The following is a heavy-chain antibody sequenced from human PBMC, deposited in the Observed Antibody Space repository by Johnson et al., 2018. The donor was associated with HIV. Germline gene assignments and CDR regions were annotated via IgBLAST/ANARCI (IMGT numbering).Heavy chain of an antibody. V-gene: IGHV3-33*01. CDR3: TRGGGFYYYDSSGYYRRVGAFDI. CDR2: IWYDGSNK. CDR1: GFTFSRYG. Sequence: QMQLVESGGGVVQVGRSLRLSCEAYGFTFSRYGMHWVRQAPGKGLEWVAVIWYDGSNKYYADSVKGRFTISRDNSKSMLYLQMNSLRTEDTAVYYCTRGGGFYYYDSSGYYRRVGAFDIWGQGTMVTVSS. J-gene: IGHJ3*02. D-gene: IGHD3-22*01.